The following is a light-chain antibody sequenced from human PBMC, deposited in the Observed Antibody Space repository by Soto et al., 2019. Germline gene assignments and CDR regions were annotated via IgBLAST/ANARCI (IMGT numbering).Light chain of an antibody. CDR2: GAS. Sequence: EIVLTQSPGTLSLSPGERATLSCRASQSVSSTYLAWYQQKPGRAPRLLLYGASNRATDIPDRFSGTGSGTDFTLTISRLEPEDFAVYYCQQYCRSPPLTFGGGTNVEIK. CDR3: QQYCRSPPLT. J-gene: IGKJ4*01. CDR1: QSVSSTY. V-gene: IGKV3-20*01.